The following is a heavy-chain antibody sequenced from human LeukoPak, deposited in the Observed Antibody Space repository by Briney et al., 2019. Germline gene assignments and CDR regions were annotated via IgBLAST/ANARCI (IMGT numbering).Heavy chain of an antibody. Sequence: PSGTLSLTCTVSGGSISSYYWSWIRQPPGKGLEWIGYIYYSGSTNYNPSLKSRVTISVDTSKNQFSLKLSSVTAADTAVYYCATQRRIAATTYFDYWGQGTLVTVSS. D-gene: IGHD5-12*01. CDR1: GGSISSYY. V-gene: IGHV4-59*01. CDR3: ATQRRIAATTYFDY. J-gene: IGHJ4*02. CDR2: IYYSGST.